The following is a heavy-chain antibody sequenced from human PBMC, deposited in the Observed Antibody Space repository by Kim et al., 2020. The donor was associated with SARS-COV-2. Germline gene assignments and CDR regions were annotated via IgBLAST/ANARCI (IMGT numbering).Heavy chain of an antibody. Sequence: ETLSLTCTVSGSSISSYYWSWIRQPPGKGLEWIGYIYYSGSTNYNPSLKSRVTISVDTSKNQFSLKLSSVTAADTAVYYCARGRIAVAGKGVNWFDPWGQGTLVTVSS. CDR1: GSSISSYY. J-gene: IGHJ5*02. CDR2: IYYSGST. V-gene: IGHV4-59*01. CDR3: ARGRIAVAGKGVNWFDP. D-gene: IGHD6-19*01.